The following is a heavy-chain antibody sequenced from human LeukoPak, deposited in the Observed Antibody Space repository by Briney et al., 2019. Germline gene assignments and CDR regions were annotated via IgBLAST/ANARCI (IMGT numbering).Heavy chain of an antibody. V-gene: IGHV3-30*03. CDR3: ARGGGGIAARWDY. D-gene: IGHD6-6*01. CDR2: ISYDGSNK. Sequence: GGSLRLSCAASGFTFSSYGMHWVRQAPGKGLEWVAVISYDGSNKYYADSVKGRFTISRDNSKNTLYLQMNSLRAEDMAVYYCARGGGGIAARWDYWGQGTLVTVSS. CDR1: GFTFSSYG. J-gene: IGHJ4*02.